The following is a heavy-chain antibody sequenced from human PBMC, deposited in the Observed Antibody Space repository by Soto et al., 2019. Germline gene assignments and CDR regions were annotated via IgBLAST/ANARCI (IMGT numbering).Heavy chain of an antibody. CDR1: GGTFSSYA. J-gene: IGHJ4*02. V-gene: IGHV1-69*13. CDR2: IIPIFGTA. CDR3: ARYHNWNEFDY. Sequence: SVQVSFKASGGTFSSYAISWVRQAPGQGLEWMGGIIPIFGTANYAQKFQGRVTITADESTSTAYMELSSLRSEDTAVYYCARYHNWNEFDYWGQGTLVTVSS. D-gene: IGHD1-20*01.